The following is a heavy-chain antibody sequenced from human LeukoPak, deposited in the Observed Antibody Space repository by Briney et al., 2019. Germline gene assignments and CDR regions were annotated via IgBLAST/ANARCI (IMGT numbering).Heavy chain of an antibody. CDR1: GYTFTDYY. Sequence: GASVKVSCKASGYTFTDYYMHWARQAPGQGLEWMGWINPNSGDTNHAQNFQGRVTLTRDTSISTAYRELSSLRSDDSAVYYCAGEYCSGGSCRQGFDYWGQGTLVTVSS. D-gene: IGHD2-15*01. J-gene: IGHJ4*02. CDR2: INPNSGDT. CDR3: AGEYCSGGSCRQGFDY. V-gene: IGHV1-2*02.